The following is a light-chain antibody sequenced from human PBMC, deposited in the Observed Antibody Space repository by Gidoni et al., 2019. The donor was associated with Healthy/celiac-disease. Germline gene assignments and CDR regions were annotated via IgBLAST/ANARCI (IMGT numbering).Light chain of an antibody. V-gene: IGKV1-5*03. Sequence: DIQMTHSPSTLSASVGDRVTITCRASQSISSGLAWYQKKPGKAPKLLIYKASSVERGVPSRFSGSGSGTEFTLTISSLQPDDCATYYCQQYNSYSPETFXQXTKVEIK. CDR1: QSISSG. CDR2: KAS. J-gene: IGKJ1*01. CDR3: QQYNSYSPET.